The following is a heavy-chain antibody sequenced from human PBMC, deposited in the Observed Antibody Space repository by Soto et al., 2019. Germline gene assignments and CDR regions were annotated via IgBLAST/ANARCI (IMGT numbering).Heavy chain of an antibody. V-gene: IGHV4-39*01. D-gene: IGHD1-26*01. Sequence: QLQLQESGPGLVKPSETLSLTCTVSGGSISSSSYYWGWIRQPPGKGLEWIGSIYYSGSTYYNPSLKSRVTISVDTSKNQFSLKLSSVTAADTAVYYCARLEVGATTRFDYWGQGTLVTVSS. CDR1: GGSISSSSYY. CDR2: IYYSGST. J-gene: IGHJ4*02. CDR3: ARLEVGATTRFDY.